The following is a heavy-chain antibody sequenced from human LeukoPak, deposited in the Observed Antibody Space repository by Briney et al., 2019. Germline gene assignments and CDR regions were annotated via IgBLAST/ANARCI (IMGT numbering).Heavy chain of an antibody. D-gene: IGHD2-15*01. V-gene: IGHV3-23*01. CDR1: GFAFSSYA. CDR2: ISGSAGST. J-gene: IGHJ4*02. CDR3: AKAQAYCSGGSCCSSFDY. Sequence: GGSLRLSCAASGFAFSSYAMSWVRQAPGKGLEWVSGISGSAGSTYYADSVKDQFTISRDNSKNTLYLQMNSLRAEDTAVYYCAKAQAYCSGGSCCSSFDYWGQGTLVTVSS.